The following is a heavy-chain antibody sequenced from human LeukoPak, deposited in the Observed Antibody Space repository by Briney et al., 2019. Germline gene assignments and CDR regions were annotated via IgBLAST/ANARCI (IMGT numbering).Heavy chain of an antibody. CDR3: AKDQEMIVVVIGFSYDY. CDR2: IRYDGSNK. CDR1: GFTFSSYG. J-gene: IGHJ4*02. Sequence: GGSLRLSCAASGFTFSSYGMHWVRQAPGKGLEWVAFIRYDGSNKYYADSVKGRFTISRDNSKNTLYLQMNSLRAEDTAVYYCAKDQEMIVVVIGFSYDYWGQGTLVTVPS. D-gene: IGHD3-22*01. V-gene: IGHV3-30*02.